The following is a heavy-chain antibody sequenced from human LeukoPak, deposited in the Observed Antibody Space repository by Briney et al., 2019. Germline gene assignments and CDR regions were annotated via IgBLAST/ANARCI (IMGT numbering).Heavy chain of an antibody. CDR2: INHSGST. CDR3: ARGIKGSVNSSSWSRGAEYFQH. Sequence: SETLSLTCAVYGGSFSGYYWSWIRQPPGKGLEWIGEINHSGSTNYNPSLKSRVTISVDTSKNQFSLKLSSVTAADTAVYYCARGIKGSVNSSSWSRGAEYFQHWGQGTLVTVSS. V-gene: IGHV4-34*01. J-gene: IGHJ1*01. D-gene: IGHD6-13*01. CDR1: GGSFSGYY.